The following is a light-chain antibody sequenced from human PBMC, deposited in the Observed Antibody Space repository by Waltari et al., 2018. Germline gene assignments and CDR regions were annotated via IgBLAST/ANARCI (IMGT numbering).Light chain of an antibody. CDR3: QQYGNSRT. V-gene: IGKV3-20*01. J-gene: IGKJ1*01. CDR2: DTS. CDR1: QSINSFY. Sequence: EIVLTQSPGTLSLSPGERATLSCRASQSINSFYFAWYQQKPGQAPSLLIYDTSTRATCVPDRFTGSGSGTDFALTISRLEPEDFAVYYCQQYGNSRTFGQGTKVEIK.